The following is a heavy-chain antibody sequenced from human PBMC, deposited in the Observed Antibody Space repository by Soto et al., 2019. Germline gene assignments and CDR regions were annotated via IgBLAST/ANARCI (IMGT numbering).Heavy chain of an antibody. CDR1: GGSISSGDYY. CDR2: IYYSGST. J-gene: IGHJ4*01. CDR3: ARGGSLFTIFGVVIPGARPNGYFDY. V-gene: IGHV4-30-4*01. Sequence: SETLSLTCTVSGGSISSGDYYWSWIRQPPGKGLEWIGYIYYSGSTYYNPSLKSRVTISVDTSKNQFSLKLSSMTVADTAVYFCARGGSLFTIFGVVIPGARPNGYFDYWGQGTLVTVSS. D-gene: IGHD3-3*01.